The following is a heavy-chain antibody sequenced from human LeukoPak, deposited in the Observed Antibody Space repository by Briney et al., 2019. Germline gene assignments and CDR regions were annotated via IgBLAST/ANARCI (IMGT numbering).Heavy chain of an antibody. V-gene: IGHV3-7*04. CDR3: VRGGGSFDY. Sequence: GGSLRISCADSGFTFSSHWMSWVRQAPGKGLEWVANIKQDGSDKYHVDSVKGRFTISRDNAKNSLYLQMNSLRAEDTAVYYCVRGGGSFDYWGQGTLVTVSS. CDR1: GFTFSSHW. J-gene: IGHJ4*02. CDR2: IKQDGSDK. D-gene: IGHD3-16*01.